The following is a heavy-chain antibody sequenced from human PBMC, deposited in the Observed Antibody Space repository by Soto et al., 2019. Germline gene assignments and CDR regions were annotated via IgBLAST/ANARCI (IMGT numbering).Heavy chain of an antibody. V-gene: IGHV4-59*06. CDR1: GGSISSYY. CDR2: IYYSGST. Sequence: PSETLSLTCTVSGGSISSYYWSWIRQPPGNRLEWIGYIYYSGSTYYNPSPKSRVTRSVDTSKNQFSLKLSSVTAADTAVYYCARSRAYDSSGSYDYWGQGTLVTVSS. J-gene: IGHJ4*02. CDR3: ARSRAYDSSGSYDY. D-gene: IGHD3-22*01.